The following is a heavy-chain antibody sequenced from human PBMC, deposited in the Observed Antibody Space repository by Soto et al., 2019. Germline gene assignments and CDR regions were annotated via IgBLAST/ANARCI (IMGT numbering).Heavy chain of an antibody. V-gene: IGHV1-8*01. Sequence: ASVKVSCKASGYTFTSYDINWVRQATGQGLEWMGWMNPNSGNTGYAQKFQGRVTMTRNTSISTAYMELSSLRSEDTAVYYCARVLNVDTAMAGGWGQGTLVTVSS. CDR1: GYTFTSYD. D-gene: IGHD5-18*01. CDR2: MNPNSGNT. CDR3: ARVLNVDTAMAGG. J-gene: IGHJ4*02.